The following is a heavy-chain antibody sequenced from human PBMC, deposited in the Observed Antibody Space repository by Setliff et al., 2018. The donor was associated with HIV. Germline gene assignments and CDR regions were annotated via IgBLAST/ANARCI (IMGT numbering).Heavy chain of an antibody. V-gene: IGHV4-39*07. CDR1: GDSISSNNYY. Sequence: SETLSLTCTVSGDSISSNNYYWAWIRQSPGKGLEWIGCIFYGGSVYGSGRTFFNPSLKSRVTISVDTSKNQFSLKLSSVTAADTAVYYCASTGYSSGWSFDYWGQGTLVTVSS. CDR3: ASTGYSSGWSFDY. CDR2: IFYGGSVYGSGRT. J-gene: IGHJ4*02. D-gene: IGHD6-19*01.